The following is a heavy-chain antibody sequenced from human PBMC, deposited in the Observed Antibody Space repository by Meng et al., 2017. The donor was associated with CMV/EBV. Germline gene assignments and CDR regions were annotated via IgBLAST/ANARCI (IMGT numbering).Heavy chain of an antibody. V-gene: IGHV4-39*07. CDR2: IYYSGST. CDR1: GGSISSSSYY. D-gene: IGHD3-3*01. Sequence: SETLSLTCTVSGGSISSSSYYWGWIRQPPGKGLEWIGIIYYSGSTYYNPSLKSRVTISVDTSKNQFSLKLSSVTAADTAVYYCARGHGGIFGVVIGGDWFDPWGQGTLVTVSS. CDR3: ARGHGGIFGVVIGGDWFDP. J-gene: IGHJ5*02.